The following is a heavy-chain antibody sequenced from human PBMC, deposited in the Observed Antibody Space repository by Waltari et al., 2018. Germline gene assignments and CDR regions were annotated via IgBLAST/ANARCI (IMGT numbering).Heavy chain of an antibody. D-gene: IGHD5-12*01. V-gene: IGHV4-59*01. Sequence: QVQLQESGPGLVMPSETLSLTCTVSGGSISSYYWSWIRQPPGKGLEWIGYIYYSGSTNYNPSLKSRVTISVDTSKNQFSLKLSSVTAADTAVYYCARNPDEDGYNLAFDYWGQGTLVTVSS. J-gene: IGHJ4*02. CDR2: IYYSGST. CDR3: ARNPDEDGYNLAFDY. CDR1: GGSISSYY.